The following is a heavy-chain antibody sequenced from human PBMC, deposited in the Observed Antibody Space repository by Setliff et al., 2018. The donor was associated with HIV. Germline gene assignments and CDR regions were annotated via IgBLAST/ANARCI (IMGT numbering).Heavy chain of an antibody. CDR2: MNPNSGNT. Sequence: GASVKVSCKASGYTFTSYDINWVRQATGQGLEWMGWMNPNSGNTGYAQKFQGRVTMTRNTSISTAYMELSSLRSEDTAVYYCAKAVRGYGSTYYNYYYMDVWGKGTTVTVSS. J-gene: IGHJ6*03. D-gene: IGHD3-10*01. V-gene: IGHV1-8*02. CDR3: AKAVRGYGSTYYNYYYMDV. CDR1: GYTFTSYD.